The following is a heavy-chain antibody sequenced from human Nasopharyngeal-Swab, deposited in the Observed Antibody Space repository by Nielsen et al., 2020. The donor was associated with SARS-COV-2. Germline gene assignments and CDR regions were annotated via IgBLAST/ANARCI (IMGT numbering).Heavy chain of an antibody. Sequence: GESLKISCTTSGFTSGDYVINWVRQAPGKGLEWVGFIRTKPYGTTTEYAASVKGRFTISSDDSTSVAYLKMNSLQTEDTGVYYCTRDHFGIEVFSRHHFDYWGQGTLVTVSS. CDR2: IRTKPYGTTT. CDR1: GFTSGDYV. CDR3: TRDHFGIEVFSRHHFDY. V-gene: IGHV3-49*04. J-gene: IGHJ4*02. D-gene: IGHD3-22*01.